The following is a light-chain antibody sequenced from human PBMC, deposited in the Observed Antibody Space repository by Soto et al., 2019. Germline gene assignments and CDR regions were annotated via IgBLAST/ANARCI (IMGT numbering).Light chain of an antibody. CDR2: GAS. J-gene: IGKJ5*01. CDR1: QSVSSN. CDR3: QQYNNWPPIT. V-gene: IGKV3-15*01. Sequence: VMSQSPATVSVYTAERATLSCRASQSVSSNLAWYQQKPGQAPRLLIYGASTRATGIPARFSGSGSGTEFTLTISSLQSEDFAVYYCQQYNNWPPITFGQGRRLEI.